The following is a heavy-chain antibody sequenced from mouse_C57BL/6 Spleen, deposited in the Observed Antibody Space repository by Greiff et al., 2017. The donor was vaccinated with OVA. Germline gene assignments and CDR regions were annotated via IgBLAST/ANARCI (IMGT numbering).Heavy chain of an antibody. CDR2: IWSGGST. J-gene: IGHJ3*01. Sequence: VKLVESGPGLVQPSQSLSITCTVSGFSLTSYGVHWVRQPPGKGLEWLGVIWSGGSTDYNAAFISRLSISKDNSKSQVFFKMNSLQADDTAIYYCAISYYSNGPWFAYWGQGTLVTVSA. V-gene: IGHV2-4*01. CDR1: GFSLTSYG. CDR3: AISYYSNGPWFAY. D-gene: IGHD2-5*01.